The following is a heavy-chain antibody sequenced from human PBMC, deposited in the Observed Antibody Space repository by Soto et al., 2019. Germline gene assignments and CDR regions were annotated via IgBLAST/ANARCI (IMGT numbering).Heavy chain of an antibody. V-gene: IGHV4-39*01. CDR3: ARHGYTSGRTYFDY. CDR1: GGSISSSYY. Sequence: PSETLSLTCAVSGGSISSSYYWGWIRQPPGKGLEWIGSIYDRGSTYSNPSLKSRLTTSLGTSKNQFSLKLTSVTAADTAVYYCARHGYTSGRTYFDYWGQGTLVTVSS. J-gene: IGHJ4*02. CDR2: IYDRGST. D-gene: IGHD6-19*01.